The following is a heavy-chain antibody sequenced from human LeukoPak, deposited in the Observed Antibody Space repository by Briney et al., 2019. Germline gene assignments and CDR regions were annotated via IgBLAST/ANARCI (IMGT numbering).Heavy chain of an antibody. CDR1: GGSFSGYY. J-gene: IGHJ3*02. Sequence: SETLSLTCAVYGGSFSGYYWSWIRQPPGKGLEWIGEINHSGSTNYDPSLKSRVTISVDTSKNQFSLKLSSVTAADTAVYYCARDRRRQLLHAFDIWGQGTMVTVSS. V-gene: IGHV4-34*01. CDR3: ARDRRRQLLHAFDI. D-gene: IGHD1-26*01. CDR2: INHSGST.